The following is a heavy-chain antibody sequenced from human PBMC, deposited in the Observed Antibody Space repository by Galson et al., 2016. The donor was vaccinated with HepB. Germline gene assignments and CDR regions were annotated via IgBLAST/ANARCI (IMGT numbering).Heavy chain of an antibody. CDR2: IVSDGRT. Sequence: SLRLSCAVSGFRLSSYRMTWVRQAPGKGLEWVSTIVSDGRTYYGDAVTGRFTISRDTSTSELFLQRNSLRAEDTAIYSCAKDCGYDYGPNLDSWGQGTPVTVSS. J-gene: IGHJ5*01. V-gene: IGHV3-23*01. D-gene: IGHD4/OR15-4a*01. CDR1: GFRLSSYR. CDR3: AKDCGYDYGPNLDS.